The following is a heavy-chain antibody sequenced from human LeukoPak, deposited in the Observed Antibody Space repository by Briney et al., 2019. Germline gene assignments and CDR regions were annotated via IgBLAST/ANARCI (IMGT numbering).Heavy chain of an antibody. Sequence: SGPTLVNPTQTLTLTCTFSGFSLSTSGMCVSWIRQPPVKALEWLARIDWDGGKWYSTSLKTRLTISKDTSKNQVVLTMTNMDPVDTATYYCARKGSAWNYFDYWGQGALVTVSS. CDR1: GFSLSTSGMC. J-gene: IGHJ4*02. V-gene: IGHV2-70*11. CDR3: ARKGSAWNYFDY. D-gene: IGHD6-19*01. CDR2: IDWDGGK.